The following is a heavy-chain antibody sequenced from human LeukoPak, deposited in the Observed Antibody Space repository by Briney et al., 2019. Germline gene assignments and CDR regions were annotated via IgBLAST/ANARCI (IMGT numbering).Heavy chain of an antibody. CDR3: TSQSIAARPTSL. D-gene: IGHD6-6*01. CDR1: GFTFSGSV. V-gene: IGHV3-73*01. CDR2: IRSKANSYAT. J-gene: IGHJ4*02. Sequence: GGSLRLSCAAPGFTFSGSVMHWVRQASGKGLEWVGRIRSKANSYATAYAASVKGRFTISRDDSKNTAYLQMNSLKTEDTAVYYCTSQSIAARPTSLWGQGTLVTVSS.